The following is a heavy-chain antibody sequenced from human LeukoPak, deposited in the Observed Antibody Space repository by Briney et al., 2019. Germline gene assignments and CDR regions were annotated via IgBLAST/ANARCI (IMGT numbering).Heavy chain of an antibody. CDR1: GGSISSYY. V-gene: IGHV4-59*01. CDR2: IYYSGST. J-gene: IGHJ5*02. CDR3: ARVLVKRSSSFDP. Sequence: SETLSLTCTVSGGSISSYYWSWIRQPPGKGLEWIGYIYYSGSTNYNPSLKSRVTISVDTSKNQFSLKLSSVTAADTAVYYCARVLVKRSSSFDPWGQGTLVTVSS. D-gene: IGHD6-6*01.